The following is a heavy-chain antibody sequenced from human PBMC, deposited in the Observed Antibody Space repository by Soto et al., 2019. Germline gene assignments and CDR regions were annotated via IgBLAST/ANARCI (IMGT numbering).Heavy chain of an antibody. J-gene: IGHJ3*01. CDR3: ARRGSR. CDR2: IHPGGQTI. V-gene: IGHV3-48*03. D-gene: IGHD2-15*01. CDR1: GFTFSSSE. Sequence: EVQLVESGGGLVQPGGSLRLSCAASGFTFSSSEMYWVRQAPGKGLEWISYIHPGGQTIFYAESVKGRFTISRDNAKHSVYLQMNSLRDEETAVYYCARRGSRWGRRTKVTVSS.